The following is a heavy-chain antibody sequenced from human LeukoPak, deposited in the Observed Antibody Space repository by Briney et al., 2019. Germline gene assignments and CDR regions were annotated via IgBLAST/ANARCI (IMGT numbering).Heavy chain of an antibody. V-gene: IGHV4-39*07. CDR3: ARDKLTVTSAYYYYGMDV. J-gene: IGHJ6*02. D-gene: IGHD4-17*01. CDR1: GGSISNSNYY. CDR2: IYYSGST. Sequence: SETLSLTCTVSGGSISNSNYYWGWIRQPPGKGLEWIGNIYYSGSTYYNPSLKSRVTLSVDTSKHQFSLKLSSVAAADTAVYYCARDKLTVTSAYYYYGMDVWGQGTTVTVSS.